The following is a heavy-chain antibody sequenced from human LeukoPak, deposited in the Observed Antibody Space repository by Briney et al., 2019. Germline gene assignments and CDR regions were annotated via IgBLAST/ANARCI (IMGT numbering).Heavy chain of an antibody. J-gene: IGHJ4*02. D-gene: IGHD3-22*01. CDR1: GYTFTGYY. Sequence: ASVKVSCKASGYTFTGYYMHWVRQAPGQGLEWMGWINPNSGGTNYAQKFQGRVTMTRDTSISTAYMELSRLRSDDTAVYYCARVIGVITFRPDYWGQGTLVTVSS. CDR3: ARVIGVITFRPDY. CDR2: INPNSGGT. V-gene: IGHV1-2*02.